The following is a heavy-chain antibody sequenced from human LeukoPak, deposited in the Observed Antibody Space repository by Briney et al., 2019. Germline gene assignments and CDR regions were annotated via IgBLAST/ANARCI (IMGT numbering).Heavy chain of an antibody. CDR3: AKGGDNSGYLTPYYFDY. Sequence: PGGSLRLSCAASGFIFSRYGISWVRQAPGKGLEWVSFIRGSGDSTFYGDSVKGRFTISRDNSKNSLYLQMNSLRAEDMALYYCAKGGDNSGYLTPYYFDYWGQGTLVTVSS. CDR1: GFIFSRYG. CDR2: IRGSGDST. V-gene: IGHV3-23*01. D-gene: IGHD3-22*01. J-gene: IGHJ4*02.